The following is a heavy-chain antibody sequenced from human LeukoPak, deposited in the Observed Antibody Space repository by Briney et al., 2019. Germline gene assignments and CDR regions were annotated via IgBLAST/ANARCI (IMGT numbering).Heavy chain of an antibody. D-gene: IGHD5-24*01. J-gene: IGHJ4*02. V-gene: IGHV3-23*01. CDR1: GFPFSSYA. CDR2: ISGGGGRT. CDR3: AKDLINTRQSTMTRGGYFDY. Sequence: PGGSLRLSCTTSGFPFSSYAMSWVRQAPGKGLEWVSSISGGGGRTDYADSVKGRFTISRDNSKNTLYLQMNSLRAEDTAVYYCAKDLINTRQSTMTRGGYFDYWGQGPLVTVSS.